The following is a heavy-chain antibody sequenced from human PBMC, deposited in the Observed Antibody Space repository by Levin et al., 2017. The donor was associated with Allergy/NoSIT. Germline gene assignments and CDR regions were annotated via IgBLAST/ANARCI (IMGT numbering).Heavy chain of an antibody. CDR3: ARDGDCSRTDCDILRDYYYGMDV. CDR1: GFTFSTYG. J-gene: IGHJ6*02. D-gene: IGHD2-2*01. V-gene: IGHV3-33*01. CDR2: IYYDGSNK. Sequence: GGSLRLSCTASGFTFSTYGMHWVRQAPGKGLEWVAMIYYDGSNKYYADSVKGRFTISRDNSKNTLSLQMNSLRAEDTAVYYCARDGDCSRTDCDILRDYYYGMDVWGHGTTVTVSS.